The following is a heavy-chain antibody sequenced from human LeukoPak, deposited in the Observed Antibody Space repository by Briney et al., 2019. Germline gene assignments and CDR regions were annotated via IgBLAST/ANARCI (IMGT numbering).Heavy chain of an antibody. J-gene: IGHJ3*02. CDR1: GGTFSSYA. CDR3: ARPGTTSDAFDI. V-gene: IGHV1-69*13. CDR2: IIPIFGPA. Sequence: SVKVSCKASGGTFSSYAISWVRQAPGQGLVWMGGIIPIFGPANYAQKFQGRVTITADESTSTAYMELSSLRSEVTAVYYCARPGTTSDAFDIWGQGTMVTVSS. D-gene: IGHD1-1*01.